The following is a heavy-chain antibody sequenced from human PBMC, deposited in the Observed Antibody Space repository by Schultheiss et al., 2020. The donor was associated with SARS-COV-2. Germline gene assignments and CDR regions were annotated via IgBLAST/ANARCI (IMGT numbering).Heavy chain of an antibody. CDR2: IYHSGST. J-gene: IGHJ4*02. CDR1: GGSISSGDYY. V-gene: IGHV4-30-4*01. CDR3: ARVPDYGDYGRNFDY. D-gene: IGHD4-17*01. Sequence: SETLSLTCTVSGGSISSGDYYWSWIRQPPGKGLEWIGYIYHSGSTYYNPSLKSRVTMSLDTSKNQFSLKLSSVTAADTAVYYCARVPDYGDYGRNFDYWGQGTLVTVSS.